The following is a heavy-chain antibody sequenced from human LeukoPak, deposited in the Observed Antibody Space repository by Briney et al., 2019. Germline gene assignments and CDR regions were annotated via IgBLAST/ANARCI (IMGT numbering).Heavy chain of an antibody. D-gene: IGHD3/OR15-3a*01. CDR2: ISGSGGTT. CDR1: GFTFTNYA. V-gene: IGHV3-23*01. J-gene: IGHJ6*02. CDR3: AKSKGLYHYYAMDV. Sequence: GGSLRLSCAASGFTFTNYAMTWVRQPPGKGLECVSSISGSGGTTYYADSVMGRFTISRDTFNRTLYLQMNSLRVDDTAVYYCAKSKGLYHYYAMDVWGQGTTVIVSS.